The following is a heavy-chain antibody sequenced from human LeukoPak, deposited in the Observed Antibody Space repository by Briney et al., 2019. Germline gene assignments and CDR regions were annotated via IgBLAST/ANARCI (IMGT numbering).Heavy chain of an antibody. J-gene: IGHJ4*02. CDR1: GFTFSIYS. D-gene: IGHD5-24*01. CDR3: ARDPTEMATAYFDY. CDR2: ISSSGSTI. V-gene: IGHV3-48*04. Sequence: GGSLRLSCAASGFTFSIYSLNWVRQAPGKGLEWVSYISSSGSTIYYADSVKGRFTISRDNAKNSLYLQMNSLRAEDTAVYYCARDPTEMATAYFDYWGQGTLVTVSS.